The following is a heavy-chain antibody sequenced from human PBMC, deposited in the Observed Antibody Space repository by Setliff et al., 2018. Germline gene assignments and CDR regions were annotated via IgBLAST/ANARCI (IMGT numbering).Heavy chain of an antibody. D-gene: IGHD3-22*01. CDR1: GYSISSGYY. V-gene: IGHV4-38-2*01. Sequence: PSETLSLTCAVSGYSISSGYYWGWIRQPPGKGLEWIGSIYHSGSTYYNPSLKSRVTISVDTSKNQFSLKLSSETAADTAVYYCARGETYYYDSSGYEGKYYFDYWGQGTLVTVSS. CDR3: ARGETYYYDSSGYEGKYYFDY. CDR2: IYHSGST. J-gene: IGHJ4*02.